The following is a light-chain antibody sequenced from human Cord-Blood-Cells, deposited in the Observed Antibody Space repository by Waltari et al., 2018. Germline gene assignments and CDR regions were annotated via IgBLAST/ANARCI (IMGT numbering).Light chain of an antibody. CDR3: MIWHSSAVV. Sequence: QAVLTQPASLSASPGASASLTCTLRSGINVGTYRIYWYQQKPGSPPQYLLRYKSDSDKHQGSGVPSRLSGSKDASANAGILLISGLQSEDEADYYCMIWHSSAVVFGGGTKLTVL. CDR1: SGINVGTYR. CDR2: YKSDSDK. J-gene: IGLJ2*01. V-gene: IGLV5-45*01.